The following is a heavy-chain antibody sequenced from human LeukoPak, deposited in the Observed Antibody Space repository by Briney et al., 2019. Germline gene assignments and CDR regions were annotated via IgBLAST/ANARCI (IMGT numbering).Heavy chain of an antibody. Sequence: SETLSLTCAVYGGSFSGYYWSWIRQPPGKGLEWIGEINHSGSTNYNPSLKSRVTISVDTSKNQFSLKLGSVTAADTAVYYCARGRVLEPYDYWGQGTLVTVSS. CDR3: ARGRVLEPYDY. D-gene: IGHD1-1*01. J-gene: IGHJ4*02. V-gene: IGHV4-34*01. CDR2: INHSGST. CDR1: GGSFSGYY.